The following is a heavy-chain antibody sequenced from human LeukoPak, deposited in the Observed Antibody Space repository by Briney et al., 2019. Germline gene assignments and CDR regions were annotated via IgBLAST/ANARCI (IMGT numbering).Heavy chain of an antibody. CDR2: IIPILGTA. J-gene: IGHJ4*02. Sequence: ASVKVSCKASGGTFSSYAISWVRQAPGQGLEWMGGIIPILGTANYAQKFQGRVTITADESTSTAYMKLSSLRSEDTAVYYCARALGYCSGGSCYSSPNGYFDYWGQGTLVTVSS. CDR3: ARALGYCSGGSCYSSPNGYFDY. CDR1: GGTFSSYA. V-gene: IGHV1-69*01. D-gene: IGHD2-15*01.